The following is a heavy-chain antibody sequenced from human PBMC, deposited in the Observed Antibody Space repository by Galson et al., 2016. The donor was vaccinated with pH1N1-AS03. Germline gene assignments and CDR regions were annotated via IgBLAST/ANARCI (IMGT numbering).Heavy chain of an antibody. V-gene: IGHV1-18*01. CDR2: ISAYNGNT. CDR1: GYTFSSYG. CDR3: ARYLLLPDADGMDV. J-gene: IGHJ6*02. Sequence: SVKVSCKASGYTFSSYGISWVRQAPGQGLEWVGWISAYNGNTHYAQNLQGRVTMTTDTSTSTAYMELRSLRSDDTAIYYCARYLLLPDADGMDVRGQGTTVTVSS. D-gene: IGHD2-21*02.